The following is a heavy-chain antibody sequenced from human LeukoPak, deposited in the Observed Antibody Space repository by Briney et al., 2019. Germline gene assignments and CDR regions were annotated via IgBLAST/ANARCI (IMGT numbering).Heavy chain of an antibody. CDR3: ARGQQAYYYYGMDV. J-gene: IGHJ6*02. CDR2: IYTSGST. CDR1: GGSISSCY. Sequence: SETLSLTCTVSGGSISSCYWSWIRQPAGKGLEWIGRIYTSGSTNYNPSLKSRVTMSVDTSKNQFSLKLSSVTAADTAVYYCARGQQAYYYYGMDVWGQGTTVTVSS. D-gene: IGHD6-13*01. V-gene: IGHV4-4*07.